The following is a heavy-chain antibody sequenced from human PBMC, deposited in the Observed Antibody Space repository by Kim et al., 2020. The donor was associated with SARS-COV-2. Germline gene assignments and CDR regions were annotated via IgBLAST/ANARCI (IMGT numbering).Heavy chain of an antibody. D-gene: IGHD3-3*01. J-gene: IGHJ5*02. V-gene: IGHV3-74*01. Sequence: YADSVKGRFTISRDNAKNTLYLQMNSLRAEDTAVYYCARGLEWFPNWFDPWGQGTLVTVSS. CDR3: ARGLEWFPNWFDP.